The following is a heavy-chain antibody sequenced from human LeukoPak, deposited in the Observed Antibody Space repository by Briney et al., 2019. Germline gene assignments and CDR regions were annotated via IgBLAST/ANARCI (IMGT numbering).Heavy chain of an antibody. Sequence: ASVKVSCKASGYTFTSYDINWVRQATGQGLEWMGWMNPNSGNTGYAQKFQGRVTMTRDTSISTAYMELSRLRSDDTAVYYCTRAGTLGVTSSSGYWGQGTLVTVSS. J-gene: IGHJ4*02. CDR1: GYTFTSYD. CDR2: MNPNSGNT. CDR3: TRAGTLGVTSSSGY. D-gene: IGHD2-2*01. V-gene: IGHV1-8*01.